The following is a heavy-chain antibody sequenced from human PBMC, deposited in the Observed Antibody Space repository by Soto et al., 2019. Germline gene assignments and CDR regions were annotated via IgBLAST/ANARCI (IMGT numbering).Heavy chain of an antibody. D-gene: IGHD3-3*01. CDR3: ARGQRFSDWFDP. V-gene: IGHV4-4*07. J-gene: IGHJ5*02. CDR1: GGSISSYY. Sequence: SETLSLTCTVSGGSISSYYWSWIRQPPGKGLEWIGRIYSSGSTNYNPSLKSRVTISLDTSTNYFSLRLSSVTAADTAVYYCARGQRFSDWFDPWGQGTLVTVSS. CDR2: IYSSGST.